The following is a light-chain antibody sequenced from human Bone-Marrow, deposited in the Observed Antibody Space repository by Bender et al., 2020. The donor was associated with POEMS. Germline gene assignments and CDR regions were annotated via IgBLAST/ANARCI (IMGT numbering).Light chain of an antibody. V-gene: IGLV2-8*01. CDR2: EVN. CDR3: CSYVGGDSFML. CDR1: NDNMGDYNY. Sequence: SALTQPPSASGSPGQSVTISCIGNNDNMGDYNYVSWYQHHPGKAPKVILFEVNKRPSGVPDRFSGSKSGNTASLTVSGLQADDEANYYCCSYVGGDSFMLFGGGTKLTVL. J-gene: IGLJ3*02.